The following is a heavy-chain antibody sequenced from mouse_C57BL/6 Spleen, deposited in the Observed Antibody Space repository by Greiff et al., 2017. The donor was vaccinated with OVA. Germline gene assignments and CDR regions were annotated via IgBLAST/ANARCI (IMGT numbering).Heavy chain of an antibody. J-gene: IGHJ3*01. CDR2: IDPEDGDT. Sequence: DVKLQESGAELVRPGASVKLSCTASGFNIKDYYMHWVKQRPEQGLEWIGRIDPEDGDTEYAPKFQGKATMTADTSSNTAYLQLSSLTSEDTAVYYCTTPRLYGSSYEGFAYWGQGTLVTVSA. V-gene: IGHV14-1*01. D-gene: IGHD1-1*01. CDR3: TTPRLYGSSYEGFAY. CDR1: GFNIKDYY.